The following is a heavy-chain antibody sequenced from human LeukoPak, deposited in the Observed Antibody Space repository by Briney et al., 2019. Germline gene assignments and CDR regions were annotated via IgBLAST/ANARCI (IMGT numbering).Heavy chain of an antibody. D-gene: IGHD6-13*01. CDR2: IVVGSGNT. CDR3: ARSEIIAAATNPFDY. V-gene: IGHV1-58*01. CDR1: GFTFSSST. J-gene: IGHJ4*02. Sequence: SVKVSCKASGFTFSSSTVQWVRQARGQRLEWIGWIVVGSGNTNYAQKFQGRVTITADKSTSTAYMELSSLRSEDTAVYYCARSEIIAAATNPFDYWGQGTLVTVSS.